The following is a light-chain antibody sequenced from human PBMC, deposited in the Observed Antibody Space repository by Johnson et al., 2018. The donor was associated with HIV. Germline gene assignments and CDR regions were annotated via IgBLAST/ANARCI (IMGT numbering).Light chain of an antibody. J-gene: IGLJ1*01. CDR2: DNN. V-gene: IGLV1-51*01. CDR1: SSNIGNNY. Sequence: QSVLTQPPSVSAAPGQKVTISCSGSSSNIGNNYVSWYQQLPGTAPKLLIYDNNKRPSGIPARFSGSKSGTSATLGITRLPTGAEADYYCGTWDSSLSVDNYVLGTGTKVTVL. CDR3: GTWDSSLSVDNYV.